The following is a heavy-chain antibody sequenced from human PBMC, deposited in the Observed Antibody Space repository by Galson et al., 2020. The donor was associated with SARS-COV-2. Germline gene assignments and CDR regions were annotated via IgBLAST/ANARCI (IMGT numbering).Heavy chain of an antibody. CDR1: GFTFTDSA. CDR3: AANDYGDYGNAY. J-gene: IGHJ4*02. CDR2: IVVGSPNT. V-gene: IGHV1-58*01. D-gene: IGHD4-17*01. Sequence: SVKVSCKASGFTFTDSALQWVRQARGQRLEWIGWIVVGSPNTDYAQKFQERVTITWDMSTSTAYMELSSLTSEDTAVYYCAANDYGDYGNAYWGQGTLVTVTS.